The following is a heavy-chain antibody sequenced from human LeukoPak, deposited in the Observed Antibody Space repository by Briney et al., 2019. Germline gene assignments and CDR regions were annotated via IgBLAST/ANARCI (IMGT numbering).Heavy chain of an antibody. J-gene: IGHJ4*02. CDR1: GFTFSNHW. D-gene: IGHD3-3*01. CDR3: AREGDYIFDY. V-gene: IGHV3-7*01. Sequence: GGSLRLSCAGSGFTFSNHWMRWVRQAPEKGLEWVANIRQDGGVKKYVDSVKGRFTISRDNARSSLYLQVDNLRAEDTAMYYCAREGDYIFDYWGQGTLVTVSS. CDR2: IRQDGGVK.